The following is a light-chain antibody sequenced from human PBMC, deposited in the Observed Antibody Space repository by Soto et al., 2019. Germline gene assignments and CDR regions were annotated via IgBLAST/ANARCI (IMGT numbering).Light chain of an antibody. J-gene: IGKJ5*01. Sequence: DIQMTQSPSTLSASVGDRVTITCRASQSISSWLAWYQQKPGKAPKLLIYKTSNLESGVPSRFSGSGSGTEFSLTISSLQPDDFATYYCQQYSNLITFGQGTRLEIK. CDR3: QQYSNLIT. V-gene: IGKV1-5*03. CDR2: KTS. CDR1: QSISSW.